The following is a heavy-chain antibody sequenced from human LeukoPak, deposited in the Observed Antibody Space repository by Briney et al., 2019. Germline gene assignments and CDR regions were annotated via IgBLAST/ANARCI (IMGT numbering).Heavy chain of an antibody. D-gene: IGHD3-22*01. CDR1: GVSISSYY. CDR3: AGGNFYDSRGHPYHFHF. Sequence: SETLSLTCTVSGVSISSYYWSWIRQHPGKGLEWIGYIYYSENTNYNSSLKSRVTIAEDTSKIQFSLKLTSVTAADTAVYYCAGGNFYDSRGHPYHFHFWGQGTLVSVSS. V-gene: IGHV4-59*01. CDR2: IYYSENT. J-gene: IGHJ4*02.